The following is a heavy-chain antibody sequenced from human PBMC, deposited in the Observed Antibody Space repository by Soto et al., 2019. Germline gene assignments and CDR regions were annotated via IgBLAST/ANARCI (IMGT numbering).Heavy chain of an antibody. CDR1: GYTFTDYY. J-gene: IGHJ5*02. CDR3: ATASSSAHTNWFDP. D-gene: IGHD6-19*01. CDR2: INPNSGAT. Sequence: ASVKVSCKASGYTFTDYYIHWVRQAPGQGLEWMGWINPNSGATNYAQKFQGRVTMTRDTSITTAYMELSRLTPDDTAVYYCATASSSAHTNWFDPCGQCTVVTVSS. V-gene: IGHV1-2*02.